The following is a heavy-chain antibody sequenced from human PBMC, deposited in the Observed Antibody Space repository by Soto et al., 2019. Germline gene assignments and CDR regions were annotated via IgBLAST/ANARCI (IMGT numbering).Heavy chain of an antibody. D-gene: IGHD3-9*01. CDR3: ARSHDILTGFSSPHFDY. V-gene: IGHV4-59*02. J-gene: IGHJ4*02. CDR1: GDSVSSYY. CDR2: IYYSGST. Sequence: SETLSLTCTVSGDSVSSYYCSRIRQPPGKGLEWIGYIYYSGSTNYNPSLKSRVTISVDTSKNQFSLKLSSVTAADTAVYYCARSHDILTGFSSPHFDYWGQGTLVTVSS.